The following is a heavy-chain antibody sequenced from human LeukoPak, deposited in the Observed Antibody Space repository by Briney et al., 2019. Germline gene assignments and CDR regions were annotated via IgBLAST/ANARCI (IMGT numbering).Heavy chain of an antibody. Sequence: TTSETLSLTCTVSGGSISSSSYYWGWIRQPPGKGLEWIGSIYYSGSTYYNPSLKSRVTISVDTSKNQFSLKLSSVTAADTAVYYCARDQDYSMNWFDPWGQGTLVTVSS. J-gene: IGHJ5*02. CDR2: IYYSGST. CDR1: GGSISSSSYY. V-gene: IGHV4-39*07. D-gene: IGHD4-11*01. CDR3: ARDQDYSMNWFDP.